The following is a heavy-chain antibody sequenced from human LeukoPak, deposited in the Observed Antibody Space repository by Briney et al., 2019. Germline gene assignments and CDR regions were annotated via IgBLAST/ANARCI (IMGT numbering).Heavy chain of an antibody. CDR1: GYTFTSYG. J-gene: IGHJ3*02. Sequence: ASVKAPCKASGYTFTSYGISWVRQAPRQGLEWMGWISAYNGNTNYAQKLQGRVTMTTDTSTSTAYMELRSLRSDDTAVYYCARAPQQLIDAFDIWGQGTMVTVSS. D-gene: IGHD6-13*01. CDR3: ARAPQQLIDAFDI. CDR2: ISAYNGNT. V-gene: IGHV1-18*01.